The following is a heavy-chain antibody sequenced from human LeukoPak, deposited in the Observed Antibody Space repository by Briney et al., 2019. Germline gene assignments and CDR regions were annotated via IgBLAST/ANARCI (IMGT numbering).Heavy chain of an antibody. V-gene: IGHV1-2*02. D-gene: IGHD5-12*01. J-gene: IGHJ4*02. Sequence: ASVKVSCKASGYTFTGYYMHWVRQAPGQGLEWMGWINPNSGGTNYAQKFQGRVTMARDTSISTAYMELSRLRSDDTAVYYRARQRGYSGYDPLGYWGQGTLVTVSS. CDR3: ARQRGYSGYDPLGY. CDR1: GYTFTGYY. CDR2: INPNSGGT.